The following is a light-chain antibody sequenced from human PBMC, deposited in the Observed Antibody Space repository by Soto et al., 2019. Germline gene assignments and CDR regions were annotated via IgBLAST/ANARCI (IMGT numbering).Light chain of an antibody. J-gene: IGLJ1*01. CDR2: DVS. Sequence: QSVLTQPASVSGSPGQSITISCTGTSSDVGGYNYVSWYQQHPGKAPKLMIYDVSNRPSGVSNRVSGSKSGNTASLTISGLQAEDEADYYCSSYTSSSTHYVFGTGTKLTVL. CDR1: SSDVGGYNY. CDR3: SSYTSSSTHYV. V-gene: IGLV2-14*01.